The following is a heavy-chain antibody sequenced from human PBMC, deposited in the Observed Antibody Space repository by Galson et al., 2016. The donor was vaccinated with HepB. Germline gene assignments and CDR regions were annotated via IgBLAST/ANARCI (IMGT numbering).Heavy chain of an antibody. D-gene: IGHD1-26*01. CDR3: ASLRWELLVTRTKPFEI. J-gene: IGHJ3*02. CDR1: SNY. Sequence: SLRLSCAASSNYMGWVRQAPGKGLEWVSVLYSAGSTYYADSVKGRFTISSDNSKNPLYLQMNNGRAEDTAIYYCASLRWELLVTRTKPFEIWGQGTMVTVSA. CDR2: LYSAGST. V-gene: IGHV3-53*01.